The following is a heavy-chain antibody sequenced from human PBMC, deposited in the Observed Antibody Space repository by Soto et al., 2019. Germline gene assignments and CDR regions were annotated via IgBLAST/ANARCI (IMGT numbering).Heavy chain of an antibody. CDR1: GGTFSTSA. J-gene: IGHJ6*02. Sequence: QVQLVQSGAEVKNPGSSVKVSCKASGGTFSTSAISGVRQAPGQGLEWVGGIMPVFPTPDYAQNFQGRVTITADESTTTAYLELTSLRADDTAVYYCARDKDRLQLGGNYYYILDVWGQGTAITVSS. CDR3: ARDKDRLQLGGNYYYILDV. V-gene: IGHV1-69*12. CDR2: IMPVFPTP. D-gene: IGHD1-1*01.